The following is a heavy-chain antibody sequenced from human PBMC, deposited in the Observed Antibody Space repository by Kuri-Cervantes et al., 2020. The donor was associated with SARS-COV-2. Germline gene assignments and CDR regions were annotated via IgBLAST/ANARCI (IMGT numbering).Heavy chain of an antibody. CDR2: IYHSGST. CDR3: ARPRYGDYDGAFDI. Sequence: ESLKISCTVSGYSISGGYYWGWIRQPPGKGLEWIGSIYHSGSTYYNPSLKSRVTISVDTSKNQFSLKLSSVTAADTAVYYCARPRYGDYDGAFDIWGQGTMVTVSS. V-gene: IGHV4-38-2*02. J-gene: IGHJ3*02. CDR1: GYSISGGYY. D-gene: IGHD4-17*01.